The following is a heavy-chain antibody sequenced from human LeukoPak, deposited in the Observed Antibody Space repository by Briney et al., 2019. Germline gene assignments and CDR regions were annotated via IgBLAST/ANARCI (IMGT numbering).Heavy chain of an antibody. V-gene: IGHV4-30-4*01. CDR1: GGSISSGDYY. Sequence: PSETLSLTCTVSGGSISSGDYYWSWIRQPPGKGLEWIGYIYYSGSTYYNPSLKSRVTISVDTSKKQFSLKLSSVTAADTAVYYCARAGGDYYGSGSYYTNYYYGMDVWGQGTTVTVSS. J-gene: IGHJ6*02. D-gene: IGHD3-10*01. CDR2: IYYSGST. CDR3: ARAGGDYYGSGSYYTNYYYGMDV.